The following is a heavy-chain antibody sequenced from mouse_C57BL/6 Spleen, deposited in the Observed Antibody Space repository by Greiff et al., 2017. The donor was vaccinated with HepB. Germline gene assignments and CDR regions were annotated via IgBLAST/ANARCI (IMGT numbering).Heavy chain of an antibody. V-gene: IGHV3-6*01. CDR1: GYSITSGYY. D-gene: IGHD1-1*02. Sequence: VQLKESGPGLVKPSQSLSLTCSVTGYSITSGYYWNWIRQFPGNKLEWMGYISYDGSNNYNPSLKNRISITRDTSKNQFFLKLNSVTTEDTATYYCARGGGHWYFDVWGTGTTVTVSS. CDR3: ARGGGHWYFDV. J-gene: IGHJ1*03. CDR2: ISYDGSN.